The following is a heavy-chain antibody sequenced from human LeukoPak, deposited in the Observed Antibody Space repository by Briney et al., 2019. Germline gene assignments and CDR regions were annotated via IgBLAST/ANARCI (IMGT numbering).Heavy chain of an antibody. J-gene: IGHJ2*01. CDR2: INPDSGGT. V-gene: IGHV1-2*02. Sequence: ASVTVSCKASGYTFTGYYMHWVRQAPGQGLEWMGWINPDSGGTNFAQKFQGRVTMTRDTSIATAYMDLSSLRSDDTAVYYCARGGPSQVATVYWFFDLWGRGTLVTVSS. CDR1: GYTFTGYY. D-gene: IGHD5-12*01. CDR3: ARGGPSQVATVYWFFDL.